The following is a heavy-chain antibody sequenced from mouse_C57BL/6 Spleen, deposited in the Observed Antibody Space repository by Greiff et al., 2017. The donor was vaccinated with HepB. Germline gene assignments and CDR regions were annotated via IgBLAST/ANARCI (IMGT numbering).Heavy chain of an antibody. V-gene: IGHV14-4*01. D-gene: IGHD2-4*01. Sequence: EVQLQQSGAELVRPGASVKLSCTASGFNIKDDYMNWVKQRPEQGLEWIGWIDPENGDTEYASKFQGKATITADTSSNTSYLQLSSLTSEDTAVYYCTRLRSFAYWGQGTLVTVSS. CDR2: IDPENGDT. CDR3: TRLRSFAY. CDR1: GFNIKDDY. J-gene: IGHJ3*01.